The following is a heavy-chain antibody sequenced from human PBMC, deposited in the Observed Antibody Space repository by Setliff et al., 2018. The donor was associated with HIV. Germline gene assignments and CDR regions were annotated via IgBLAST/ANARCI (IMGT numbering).Heavy chain of an antibody. CDR3: AHNRDHTCPYYYDY. Sequence: SGPTLVNPPQTLTLTCTFSGFAFMSGVGVGWIRQPPGEALEWLALIYGNDDKRYSPSLKSRVTITKDTYKNQVVLQMTNMDPVDTATYYCAHNRDHTCPYYYDYWGQGALVTVSS. J-gene: IGHJ4*02. D-gene: IGHD3-16*01. V-gene: IGHV2-5*01. CDR2: IYGNDDK. CDR1: GFAFMSGVG.